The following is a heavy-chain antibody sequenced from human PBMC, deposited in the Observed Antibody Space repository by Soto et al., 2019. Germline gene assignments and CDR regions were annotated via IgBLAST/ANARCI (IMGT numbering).Heavy chain of an antibody. Sequence: SETLSLTCAVYGGSFSGYYWSWIRQPPGKGLEWIGEINHSGSTNYNPSLKSRVTISVDTSKNQFSLKLSSVTAADTAVYYCARNGDFWSGQNWFDPWGQGTLVTVSS. J-gene: IGHJ5*02. V-gene: IGHV4-34*01. CDR3: ARNGDFWSGQNWFDP. D-gene: IGHD3-3*01. CDR1: GGSFSGYY. CDR2: INHSGST.